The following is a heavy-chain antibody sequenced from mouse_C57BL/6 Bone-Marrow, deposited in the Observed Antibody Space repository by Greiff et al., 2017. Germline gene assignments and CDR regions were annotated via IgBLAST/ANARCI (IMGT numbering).Heavy chain of an antibody. CDR3: ARGGQLRLAY. D-gene: IGHD3-2*02. Sequence: EVQLQQSVAELVRPGASVKLSCTASGFNIKHTYMHWVKQRPEQGLEWIGRIDPANGNTQYAPKFQGKATITADTSANTAYRQLSSLTSEDTAIYYCARGGQLRLAYWGQGTLVTVSA. J-gene: IGHJ3*01. V-gene: IGHV14-3*01. CDR2: IDPANGNT. CDR1: GFNIKHTY.